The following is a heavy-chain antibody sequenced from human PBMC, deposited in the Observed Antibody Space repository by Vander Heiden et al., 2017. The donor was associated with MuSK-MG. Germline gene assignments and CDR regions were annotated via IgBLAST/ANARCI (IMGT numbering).Heavy chain of an antibody. CDR1: GFTFRHHS. CDR2: ITSTGSYV. V-gene: IGHV3-21*04. D-gene: IGHD2-15*01. J-gene: IGHJ4*02. Sequence: EGQLVESGGGLVKRGGSLRLSCAASGFTFRHHSMTWVRQAPGKGLECVASITSTGSYVSYADSVRGRFTVARDNAKNSLYLQMDSLTAEDTAVYYCSREIRASSTEIGFDYWGQGTLVTVSS. CDR3: SREIRASSTEIGFDY.